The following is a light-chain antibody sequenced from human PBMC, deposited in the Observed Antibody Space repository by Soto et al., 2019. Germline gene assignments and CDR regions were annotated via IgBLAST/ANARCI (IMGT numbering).Light chain of an antibody. CDR3: SSYAGSNNLGV. J-gene: IGLJ1*01. Sequence: QSALTQPPSASGTPGQSVTISCTGTSSDVGGYKYVSWYQQHPGKAPNLMIFEVNKRPSGVPDRFSGSKSGNTASLTVSGLQAEDEADYYCSSYAGSNNLGVFGTGTKLTVL. CDR2: EVN. V-gene: IGLV2-8*01. CDR1: SSDVGGYKY.